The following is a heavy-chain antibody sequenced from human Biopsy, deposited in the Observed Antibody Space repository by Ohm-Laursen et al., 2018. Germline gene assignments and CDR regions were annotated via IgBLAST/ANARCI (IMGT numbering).Heavy chain of an antibody. CDR2: IIPIFDTA. CDR3: ASDLLGREGYCGGRNCQIAY. D-gene: IGHD2-15*01. V-gene: IGHV1-69*06. CDR1: GGTLSNYA. J-gene: IGHJ4*02. Sequence: APVKVSCKASGGTLSNYAINWVRQAPGQGLERMGGIIPIFDTANYAQKFQDRVTITADKSTLTAYMELSSLRSEDTAVYYCASDLLGREGYCGGRNCQIAYWGQGTLVTVSS.